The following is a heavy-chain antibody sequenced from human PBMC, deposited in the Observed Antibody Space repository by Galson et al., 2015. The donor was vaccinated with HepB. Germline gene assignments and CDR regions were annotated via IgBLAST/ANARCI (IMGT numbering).Heavy chain of an antibody. CDR2: ISGSGNT. V-gene: IGHV3-23*01. CDR1: GFTFSSYA. CDR3: AKDVSWAYYYDSSGYFDY. Sequence: SLRLSCAGSGFTFSSYAMNWVRQAPGKGLEWVSAISGSGNTYYADSVKGRFTISRDNSKNTLYLQMNSLRAEDTAVYYCAKDVSWAYYYDSSGYFDYWGQGTLVTVSS. J-gene: IGHJ4*02. D-gene: IGHD3-22*01.